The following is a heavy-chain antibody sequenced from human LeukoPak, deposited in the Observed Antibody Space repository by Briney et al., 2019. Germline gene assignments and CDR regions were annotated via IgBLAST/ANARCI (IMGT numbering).Heavy chain of an antibody. CDR3: AGQYLYDSSGYYHNDY. V-gene: IGHV3-53*01. J-gene: IGHJ4*02. D-gene: IGHD3-22*01. CDR2: IYSGGST. Sequence: GGSLRLSCAASGFTVSSNYMSWVRQAPGKGLEWVSVIYSGGSTYYADSVKGRFTISRDNSKNTLYLQMNSLRAEDTAVYYCAGQYLYDSSGYYHNDYWGQGTLVTVSS. CDR1: GFTVSSNY.